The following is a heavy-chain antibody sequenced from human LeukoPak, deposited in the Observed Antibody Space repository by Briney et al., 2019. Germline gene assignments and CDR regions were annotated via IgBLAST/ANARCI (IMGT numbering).Heavy chain of an antibody. CDR3: AKGLRTGVGPYMGYHYYMDV. CDR2: INPNSGGT. V-gene: IGHV1-2*02. CDR1: GDTFTGYY. Sequence: ASVKVSCKASGDTFTGYYMHWVRQAPGQGLEWMGWINPNSGGTNYAQKFQGRVTMTRDTSISTAYMELSRLRSDDTGVYYCAKGLRTGVGPYMGYHYYMDVWGKGATVTVSS. D-gene: IGHD3-16*01. J-gene: IGHJ6*03.